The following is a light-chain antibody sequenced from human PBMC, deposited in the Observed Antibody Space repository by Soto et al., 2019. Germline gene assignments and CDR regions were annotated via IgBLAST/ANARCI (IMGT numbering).Light chain of an antibody. J-gene: IGLJ2*01. Sequence: NFMLTQPHSVSESPGKTVTISCTRSSGSIATNYVQWYQQRPGSSPTTVISEDDQRPSGVPDRFSGSIDSSSNSACLTISGLKTEDEADYYCQSHDSSNVVFGGGTQLTVL. CDR2: EDD. V-gene: IGLV6-57*01. CDR1: SGSIATNY. CDR3: QSHDSSNVV.